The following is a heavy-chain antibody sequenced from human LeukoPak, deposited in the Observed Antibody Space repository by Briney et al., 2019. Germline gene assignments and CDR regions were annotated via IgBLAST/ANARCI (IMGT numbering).Heavy chain of an antibody. CDR1: GYTFTSYY. Sequence: ASVKVSCKASGYTFTSYYMHWVRQAPGQGLEWMGIINPSGGSTSYAQKFQGRVTMTRDTSTSTVYMELSSLRSEDTAVYYCASPSDGHEDILTGYYMAAFDIWGQGTMVTVSS. CDR3: ASPSDGHEDILTGYYMAAFDI. J-gene: IGHJ3*02. CDR2: INPSGGST. V-gene: IGHV1-46*01. D-gene: IGHD3-9*01.